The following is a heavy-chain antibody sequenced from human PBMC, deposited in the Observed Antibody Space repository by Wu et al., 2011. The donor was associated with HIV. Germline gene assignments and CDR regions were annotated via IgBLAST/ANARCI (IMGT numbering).Heavy chain of an antibody. CDR1: GGTFSSYA. V-gene: IGHV1-69*15. CDR3: ASQNPDLVVVVAAAHAPDAFDI. J-gene: IGHJ3*02. Sequence: QVQLMQSGAEVKKPGSSVKVSCKASGGTFSSYAISWVRQAPGQGLEWMGRIIPIFGTANYAQKFQGRVTITADDSTSTGYMELTSLRSEDTAVYYCASQNPDLVVVVAAAHAPDAFDIWGQGTMVTVSS. CDR2: IIPIFGTA. D-gene: IGHD2-15*01.